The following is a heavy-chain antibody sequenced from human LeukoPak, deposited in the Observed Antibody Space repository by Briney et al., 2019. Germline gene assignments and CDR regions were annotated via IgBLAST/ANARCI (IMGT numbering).Heavy chain of an antibody. CDR1: GGSFSGYY. CDR3: AKGSWLDY. Sequence: ETLSLTCAVYGGSFSGYYWSWIRQAPGKGLEWVSVIGGSDDSTYYADSVQGRFTISRDNSKNTLYLQMNTLRAEDTAVYYCAKGSWLDYWGQGTLVTVSS. J-gene: IGHJ4*02. D-gene: IGHD3-10*01. CDR2: IGGSDDST. V-gene: IGHV3-23*01.